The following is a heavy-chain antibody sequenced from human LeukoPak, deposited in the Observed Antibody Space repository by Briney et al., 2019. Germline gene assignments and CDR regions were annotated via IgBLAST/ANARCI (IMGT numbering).Heavy chain of an antibody. V-gene: IGHV3-64*01. D-gene: IGHD3-22*01. CDR3: ARDYYDSSGYYNFY. J-gene: IGHJ4*02. CDR1: GFTFSSYA. CDR2: ISSNGGST. Sequence: GGSLRLSCAASGFTFSSYAMHWVRQAPGKGLEYVSAISSNGGSTYYANSVKGRFTISRDNSKNTLYLQMGSLRAEDTAVYYCARDYYDSSGYYNFYWGQGTLVTVSS.